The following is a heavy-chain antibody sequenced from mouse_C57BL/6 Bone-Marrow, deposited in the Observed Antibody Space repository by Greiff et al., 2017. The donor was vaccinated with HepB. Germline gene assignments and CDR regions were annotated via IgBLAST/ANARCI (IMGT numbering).Heavy chain of an antibody. V-gene: IGHV1-83*01. CDR1: YTFTDYYM. J-gene: IGHJ4*01. CDR2: YPGSGNTY. CDR3: RSGAYAMDY. Sequence: VQLKESGPELVKPGASVKMSCKASGYTFTDYYMHWVKQKPGKGLEWIGEIYPGSGNTYYNEKFKGKATLTADTSSSTAYMQLSSLTSEDSAVYFCARSGAYAMDYWGQGTSVTVSS. D-gene: IGHD4-1*01.